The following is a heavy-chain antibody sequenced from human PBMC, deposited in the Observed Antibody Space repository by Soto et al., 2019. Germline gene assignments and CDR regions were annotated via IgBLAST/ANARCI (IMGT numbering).Heavy chain of an antibody. D-gene: IGHD6-13*01. J-gene: IGHJ4*02. V-gene: IGHV4-39*01. CDR3: ARGSSWYFTPDY. Sequence: SETLSLTCTVSGGSISSSSYYWGWIRQPPGKGLEWIGSIYYSGSTYYNPSLKSRVTISVDTSKNQFSLKLGSVTAADTAVYYCARGSSWYFTPDYWGQGTLVTVSS. CDR1: GGSISSSSYY. CDR2: IYYSGST.